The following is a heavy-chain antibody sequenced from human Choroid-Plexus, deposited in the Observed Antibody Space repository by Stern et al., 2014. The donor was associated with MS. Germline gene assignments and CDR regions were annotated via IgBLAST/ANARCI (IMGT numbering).Heavy chain of an antibody. V-gene: IGHV3-30*18. CDR3: AKDRQYLTYFFDH. Sequence: VQLVESGGGVVQPGRPRRLSCVASGFTFGSWALHGVRQAPGKGLEWGAGVSYDGSNKYYADSVKGRFTISRDNSQNTLYMQMSSLRPEDTAVYYCAKDRQYLTYFFDHWGQGSLVTVSS. CDR1: GFTFGSWA. J-gene: IGHJ5*02. CDR2: VSYDGSNK. D-gene: IGHD2/OR15-2a*01.